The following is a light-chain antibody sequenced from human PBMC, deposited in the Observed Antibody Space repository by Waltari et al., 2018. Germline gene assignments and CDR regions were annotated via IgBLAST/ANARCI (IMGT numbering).Light chain of an antibody. CDR1: QGFSSA. Sequence: AFQLTQSPSTLSASIGDRVNITCRASQGFSSALAWYQRKPGKAPKLLIYDASSLEGGVPSRFSGSGSGTDFTLTISSLQPEDFATYYCQQFTSYPLTFGQGTKLEIK. CDR2: DAS. V-gene: IGKV1-13*02. J-gene: IGKJ2*01. CDR3: QQFTSYPLT.